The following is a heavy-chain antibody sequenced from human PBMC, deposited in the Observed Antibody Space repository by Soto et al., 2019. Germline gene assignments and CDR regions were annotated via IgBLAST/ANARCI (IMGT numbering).Heavy chain of an antibody. D-gene: IGHD1-20*01. V-gene: IGHV1-69*02. CDR2: IIPILGIA. Sequence: SVKVSCKASGGTFSSYTISWVRQAPGQGLEWMGRIIPILGIANYAQKFQGRVTITADKSTSTAYMELSSLRSEDTAVYYCARIGYNWNGGPSYYFDYWGQGTLVTVSS. CDR3: ARIGYNWNGGPSYYFDY. J-gene: IGHJ4*02. CDR1: GGTFSSYT.